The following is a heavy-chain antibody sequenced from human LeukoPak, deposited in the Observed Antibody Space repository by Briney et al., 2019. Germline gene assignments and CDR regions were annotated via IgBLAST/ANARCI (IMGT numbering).Heavy chain of an antibody. Sequence: ESLMISFRCSGYSFTSYWIGWVRQMPGKGLGGMGIIYPGDSDTRYSPSFQGQVTITADKSTSTAYLQWSSLKASDPAMYYCARQAVAGNFAYWGQGTLVTVPS. CDR3: ARQAVAGNFAY. V-gene: IGHV5-51*01. J-gene: IGHJ4*02. CDR2: IYPGDSDT. CDR1: GYSFTSYW. D-gene: IGHD6-19*01.